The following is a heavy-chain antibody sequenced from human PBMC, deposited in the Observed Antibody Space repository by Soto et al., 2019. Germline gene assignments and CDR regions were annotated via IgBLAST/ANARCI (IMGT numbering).Heavy chain of an antibody. J-gene: IGHJ4*02. D-gene: IGHD5-18*01. CDR1: GFTFSVYG. CDR2: IWSDGSNK. Sequence: QVQLVESGGGVVQPGRSLRLSCAASGFTFSVYGMHWVRQAPGKGLEWVAVIWSDGSNKYYADSVKGRFTISRDNSKNTLHLQMKSLRAEDTAVYYCARGIYSYGYYFDYWGQGTLVTVSS. V-gene: IGHV3-33*01. CDR3: ARGIYSYGYYFDY.